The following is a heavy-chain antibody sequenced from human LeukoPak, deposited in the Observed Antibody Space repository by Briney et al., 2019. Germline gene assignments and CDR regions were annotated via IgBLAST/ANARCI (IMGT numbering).Heavy chain of an antibody. V-gene: IGHV1-69*01. D-gene: IGHD3-10*01. CDR1: GGTFSSYA. CDR2: IIPIFGIA. Sequence: SVKVSCKASGGTFSSYAISWVRQAPGQGLEWMGGIIPIFGIANYAQKFQGRVTITADESTSTAYMELSSLRSEDTAVYYCARGVTMVRGHFDYWGQGTLVTVSS. CDR3: ARGVTMVRGHFDY. J-gene: IGHJ4*02.